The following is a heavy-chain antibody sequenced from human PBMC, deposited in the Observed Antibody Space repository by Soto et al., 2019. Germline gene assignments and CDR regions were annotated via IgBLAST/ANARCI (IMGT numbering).Heavy chain of an antibody. CDR3: AREGVAPYYYGLGV. V-gene: IGHV1-18*01. J-gene: IGHJ6*02. Sequence: VSVKVSCKASGYTFTRSGISWVRQAPGQGLEWMGWISTYNGDTNYAQTFQGRVTMTTDTSTSTAYMELRSLRSDDTAVYYCAREGVAPYYYGLGVWGQGTPVTVSS. CDR1: GYTFTRSG. CDR2: ISTYNGDT. D-gene: IGHD5-12*01.